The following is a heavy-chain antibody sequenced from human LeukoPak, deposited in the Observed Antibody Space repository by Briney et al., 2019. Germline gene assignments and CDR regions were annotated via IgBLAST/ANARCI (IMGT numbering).Heavy chain of an antibody. V-gene: IGHV7-4-1*02. CDR1: GYSFTNYG. CDR3: ARGSGSTSSTSFFDV. J-gene: IGHJ6*04. D-gene: IGHD6-6*01. Sequence: GASVKVSCKASGYSFTNYGMNWVRQAPGQGLEWMGWINTNTKNPTFAQGFTGRFVFSSDTSVSTAYLQISSLKAEDTAIYYCARGSGSTSSTSFFDVWGKGTTVTVSS. CDR2: INTNTKNP.